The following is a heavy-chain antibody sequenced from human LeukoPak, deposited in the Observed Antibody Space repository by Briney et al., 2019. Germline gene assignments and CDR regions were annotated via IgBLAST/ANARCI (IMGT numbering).Heavy chain of an antibody. CDR3: AAQYGPIDY. J-gene: IGHJ4*02. CDR2: IYYSGST. V-gene: IGHV4-59*11. CDR1: GGSISSHY. D-gene: IGHD3-10*01. Sequence: SSETLSLTCTVSGGSISSHYWSWIRQPPGKGLEWIGYIYYSGSTNYNPSLKSRVTISVDTSKNQFSLKLSSVTAADTAVYYCAAQYGPIDYWGQGTLVTVSS.